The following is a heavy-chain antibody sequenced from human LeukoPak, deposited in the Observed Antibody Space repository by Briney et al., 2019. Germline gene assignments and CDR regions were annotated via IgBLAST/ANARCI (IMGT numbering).Heavy chain of an antibody. Sequence: SETLSLTCALYGGSFSGYYWSWIRQPPGKGLEWIGEINHSGSTNYNPSLKSRVTISVDTSKNQFSLKLSSVTAADTAVYYCARGSRSGYYGWGQGTLVTVSS. J-gene: IGHJ4*02. CDR2: INHSGST. CDR3: ARGSRSGYYG. V-gene: IGHV4-34*01. CDR1: GGSFSGYY. D-gene: IGHD3-3*01.